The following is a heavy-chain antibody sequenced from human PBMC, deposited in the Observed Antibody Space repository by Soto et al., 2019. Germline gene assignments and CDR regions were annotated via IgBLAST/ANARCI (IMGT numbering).Heavy chain of an antibody. Sequence: SETLSLTCAVSGGSISSSNWWSWVRQPPGKGLEWIGEIYHSGSTNYNPSLKSRVTISVDKSKNRFSLKLSSVTAADTAVYYCARRNYDSSGYYLNAFDIWGQGTMVTVSS. CDR3: ARRNYDSSGYYLNAFDI. CDR2: IYHSGST. CDR1: GGSISSSNW. D-gene: IGHD3-22*01. V-gene: IGHV4-4*02. J-gene: IGHJ3*02.